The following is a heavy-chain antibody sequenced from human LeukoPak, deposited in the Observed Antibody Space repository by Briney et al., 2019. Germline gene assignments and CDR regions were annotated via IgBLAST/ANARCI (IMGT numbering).Heavy chain of an antibody. CDR3: ARIAVAGTEEYFQH. CDR1: GGSISSYY. J-gene: IGHJ1*01. D-gene: IGHD6-13*01. V-gene: IGHV4-59*01. Sequence: SETLSLTCTVSGGSISSYYWSWIRQPPGKGLEWIGYIYYSGSTNYNPSLKSRVTISVDTSKNQFSLKLSSVTAADTAVYYCARIAVAGTEEYFQHWGQGTLVTVSS. CDR2: IYYSGST.